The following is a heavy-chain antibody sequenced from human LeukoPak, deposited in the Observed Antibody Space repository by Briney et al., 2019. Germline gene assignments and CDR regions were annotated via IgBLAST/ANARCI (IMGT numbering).Heavy chain of an antibody. J-gene: IGHJ6*02. CDR2: INTNTGNP. V-gene: IGHV7-4-1*02. Sequence: ASVKVSCKASGYTFTSYAMNWVRQAPGQGLEWMGWINTNTGNPTYAQGFTGRFVFSLDTSVSTAYLQISSLKAEDTAVYYCARWGWGTAVAGRRNPYYYYGMDVWGRGTTVTVSS. CDR1: GYTFTSYA. CDR3: ARWGWGTAVAGRRNPYYYYGMDV. D-gene: IGHD6-19*01.